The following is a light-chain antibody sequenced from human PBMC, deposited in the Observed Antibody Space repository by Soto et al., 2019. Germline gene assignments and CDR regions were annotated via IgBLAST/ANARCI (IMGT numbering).Light chain of an antibody. CDR3: QHYASLPTT. CDR1: QTIGRNF. J-gene: IGKJ2*01. CDR2: GAS. V-gene: IGKV3-20*01. Sequence: EIVLTQSPGTLSLSPGDRATLSCRASQTIGRNFLAWYQQKPGQGPRLLIYGASIKATGIPDRFSVSGSGTDFTLTISRLEPEDCRMYFCQHYASLPTTFGQGTKLEIK.